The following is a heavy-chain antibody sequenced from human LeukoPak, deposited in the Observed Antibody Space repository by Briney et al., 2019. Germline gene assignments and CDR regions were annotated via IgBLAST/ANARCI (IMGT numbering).Heavy chain of an antibody. J-gene: IGHJ4*02. CDR2: IKENGNQK. Sequence: GGSLRLSCAGSGFNFNSYWMTWVRQAPGRGLEWVANIKENGNQKYYVGSVKGRFTISRGSAKNLLYLQMNSLRVEDTALYYCVRDTYGASDYWGQGTLVTVSS. CDR3: VRDTYGASDY. CDR1: GFNFNSYW. D-gene: IGHD2-8*01. V-gene: IGHV3-7*01.